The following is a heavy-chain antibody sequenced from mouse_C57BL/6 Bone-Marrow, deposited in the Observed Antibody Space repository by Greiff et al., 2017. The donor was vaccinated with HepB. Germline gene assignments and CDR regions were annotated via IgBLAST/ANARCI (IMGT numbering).Heavy chain of an antibody. D-gene: IGHD1-1*01. J-gene: IGHJ3*01. Sequence: EVQGVESGGGLVKPGGSLKLSCAASGFTFSSYAMSWVRQTPEKRLEWVATISDGGSYTYYPDNVKGRFTISRDNAKNNLYLQMSHLKSEDTAMYYCARDSESYGSSYWFAYWGQGTLVTVSA. V-gene: IGHV5-4*01. CDR2: ISDGGSYT. CDR3: ARDSESYGSSYWFAY. CDR1: GFTFSSYA.